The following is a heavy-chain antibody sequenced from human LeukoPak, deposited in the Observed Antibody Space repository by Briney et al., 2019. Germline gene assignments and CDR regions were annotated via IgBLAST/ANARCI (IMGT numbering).Heavy chain of an antibody. CDR1: GYSFTSYW. V-gene: IGHV5-51*01. J-gene: IGHJ3*01. CDR3: ARDPQGGYYDSSGYYGTDGFSV. CDR2: IYPGDSDT. Sequence: GESLKISCKGSGYSFTSYWIGWVRQMPGKGLEWMGIIYPGDSDTRYSPSFQGQVTISADKSISTAYLQWSSLKASDTAMYYCARDPQGGYYDSSGYYGTDGFSVWGQGTMVTVSS. D-gene: IGHD3-22*01.